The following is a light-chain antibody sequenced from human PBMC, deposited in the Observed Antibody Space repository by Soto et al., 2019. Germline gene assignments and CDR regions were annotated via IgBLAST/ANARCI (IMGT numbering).Light chain of an antibody. CDR1: QTVTSGY. J-gene: IGKJ1*01. CDR2: GVS. V-gene: IGKV3-20*01. CDR3: QVYGSSSMT. Sequence: EILLTQSPDTLSLSPGERATLSCRASQTVTSGYLAWYQQKPGQAPRLLIYGVSTGATGIPERFSGSGSGTDFTLTISRLEPEDFALYFCQVYGSSSMTFGQGTKVDIK.